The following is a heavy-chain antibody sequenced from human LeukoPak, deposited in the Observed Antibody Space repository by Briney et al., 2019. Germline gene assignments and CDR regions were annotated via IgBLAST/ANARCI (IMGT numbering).Heavy chain of an antibody. Sequence: PSETLSLTCTVSGYSISSGYYWGWIRQPPGKGLEWIGSIYHSGSTYYNPSLKSRVTISVDTSKNQFSLKLSSVTAADTAVYYCARDMGRGGGNDYWGQGTLVAVSS. V-gene: IGHV4-38-2*02. D-gene: IGHD3-16*01. CDR2: IYHSGST. J-gene: IGHJ4*02. CDR1: GYSISSGYY. CDR3: ARDMGRGGGNDY.